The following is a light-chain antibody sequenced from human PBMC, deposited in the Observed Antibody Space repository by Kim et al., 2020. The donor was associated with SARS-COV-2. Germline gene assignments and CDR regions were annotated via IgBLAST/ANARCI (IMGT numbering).Light chain of an antibody. J-gene: IGLJ1*01. CDR2: YDS. V-gene: IGLV3-21*01. CDR3: QVWDTDTDDYV. CDR1: NIGGHS. Sequence: SYELTQPPSVSVAPGQTARITCGGNNIGGHSVHWYQQKPGQAPVLVIYYDSDRPSGIPERFSGSKAATTATPTISRVEAGDEADYYCQVWDTDTDDYVFGTGTKVTVL.